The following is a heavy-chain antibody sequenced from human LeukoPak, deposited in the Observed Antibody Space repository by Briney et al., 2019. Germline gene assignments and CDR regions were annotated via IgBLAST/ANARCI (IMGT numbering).Heavy chain of an antibody. V-gene: IGHV4-59*01. D-gene: IGHD3-9*01. Sequence: SETLSLTCTVSGGSISSYYWSWIRQPPGKGLEWIGYIYYRGSTNYNPSLKSRVTISVDTSKNQVSLKLSSVPAADTAVYYCARVAPNYDILTGYRTQPYYFDYWGQGTLVTVSS. CDR3: ARVAPNYDILTGYRTQPYYFDY. J-gene: IGHJ4*02. CDR1: GGSISSYY. CDR2: IYYRGST.